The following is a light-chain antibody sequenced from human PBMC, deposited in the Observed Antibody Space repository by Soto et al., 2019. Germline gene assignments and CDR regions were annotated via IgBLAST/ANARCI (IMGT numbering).Light chain of an antibody. J-gene: IGLJ2*01. CDR2: EGS. CDR3: CTYAGSSATVL. Sequence: QSALTQPASVSGSPGQSITISCSGTSSDVGSYNSVSWYQQHPGKAPKLMIFEGSQRPSGVSNRFSGSKSGNTASLTISGLQAGDEADYYCCTYAGSSATVLFGGGTKLTVL. V-gene: IGLV2-23*01. CDR1: SSDVGSYNS.